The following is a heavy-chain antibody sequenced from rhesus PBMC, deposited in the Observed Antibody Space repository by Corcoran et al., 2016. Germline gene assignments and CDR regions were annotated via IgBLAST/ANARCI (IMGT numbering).Heavy chain of an antibody. CDR1: GYSFTRYW. J-gene: IGHJ6*01. D-gene: IGHD3-9*01. Sequence: EVQLVQSGAEVKRPGASLKISCKTSGYSFTRYWISWVRQMPGKGLEELRADDPRVSDNLSPPSLQGPVTISADKSISTAYLQGSRLKASDTATYYCAKDRRFRGLDSWGQGVVVTVSS. CDR2: DDPRVSDN. V-gene: IGHV5-20*01. CDR3: AKDRRFRGLDS.